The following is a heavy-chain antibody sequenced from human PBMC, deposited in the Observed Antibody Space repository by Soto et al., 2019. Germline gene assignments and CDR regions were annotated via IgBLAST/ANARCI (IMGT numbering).Heavy chain of an antibody. CDR1: GYTFTDYY. Sequence: GASVKVSCKASGYTFTDYYMHWVRQAPGQGLEWMGIINPSGGSTSYAQKFQGRVTMTRDTSTSTVYMELSSLRSEDTAVYYCARYGSGSYLSVYYYYMDVWGKGTTVTVSS. CDR2: INPSGGST. V-gene: IGHV1-46*03. J-gene: IGHJ6*03. D-gene: IGHD3-10*01. CDR3: ARYGSGSYLSVYYYYMDV.